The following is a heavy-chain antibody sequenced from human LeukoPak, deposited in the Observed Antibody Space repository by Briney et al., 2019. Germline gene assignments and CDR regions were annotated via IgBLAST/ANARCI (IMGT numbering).Heavy chain of an antibody. V-gene: IGHV3-7*01. D-gene: IGHD2-15*01. CDR3: ARERAAPDY. CDR2: INQDGSVK. CDR1: GFTFSTYW. Sequence: PGGSLRLSCAASGFTFSTYWMNWVRQAPGKGLEWVANINQDGSVKYYVDSVKGRFTISRDNAKNSLYLQMNSLRAEDTARYYCARERAAPDYWGQGTLVAVSS. J-gene: IGHJ4*02.